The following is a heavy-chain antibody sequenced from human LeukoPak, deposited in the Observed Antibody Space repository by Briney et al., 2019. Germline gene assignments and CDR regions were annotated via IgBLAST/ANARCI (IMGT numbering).Heavy chain of an antibody. CDR1: GGSISNYY. V-gene: IGHV4-59*08. J-gene: IGHJ4*02. CDR3: ARHRSSRDGYNIDY. D-gene: IGHD5-24*01. Sequence: PSETLSLTCSVSGGSISNYYWSWIRQPPGKALEWIGCIYYSGSANYNPSLKSRVTISIDTSKNQFSLKLTSVTAADTAVYYCARHRSSRDGYNIDYWGQGTLVTVSS. CDR2: IYYSGSA.